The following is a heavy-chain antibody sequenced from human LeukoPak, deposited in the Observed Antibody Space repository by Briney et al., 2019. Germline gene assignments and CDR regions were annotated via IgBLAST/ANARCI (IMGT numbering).Heavy chain of an antibody. V-gene: IGHV4-59*01. CDR3: ARTTDYGDYCDAFDI. Sequence: SETLSLTCTVSGGSISSYYWSWIRQPPGKGLEWIGYIYYSGSTNYNPSLKSRVTISVDTSKNQFSPKLSSVTAADTAVYYCARTTDYGDYCDAFDIWGQGTMVTVSS. CDR1: GGSISSYY. J-gene: IGHJ3*02. D-gene: IGHD4-17*01. CDR2: IYYSGST.